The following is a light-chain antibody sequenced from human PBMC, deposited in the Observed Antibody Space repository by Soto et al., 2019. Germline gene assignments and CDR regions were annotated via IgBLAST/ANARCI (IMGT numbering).Light chain of an antibody. Sequence: QSALTQPASVSGSPGQSITISCTGTSSDVGGYNYVSWYQQHPGKAPKLMIYEVSNRPSGVSNRFSGSKSGNTDSLTISGLQAEDEADYYCSSYTSSSTLEVFGT. V-gene: IGLV2-14*01. J-gene: IGLJ1*01. CDR2: EVS. CDR3: SSYTSSSTLEV. CDR1: SSDVGGYNY.